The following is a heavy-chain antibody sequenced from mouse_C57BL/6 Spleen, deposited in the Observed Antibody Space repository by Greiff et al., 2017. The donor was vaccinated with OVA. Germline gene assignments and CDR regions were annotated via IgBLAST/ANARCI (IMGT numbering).Heavy chain of an antibody. CDR1: GYTFTSYW. Sequence: QVQLQQPGAELVRPGSSVKLSCKASGYTFTSYWMDWVKQRPGQGLEWIGNIYPSDSETHYNQKFKDKATLTVDKSSSTAYMQLSSLTSEDSAVYYCARDPITTVVARYFDVGGTGTTVTVSS. CDR2: IYPSDSET. J-gene: IGHJ1*03. V-gene: IGHV1-61*01. D-gene: IGHD1-1*01. CDR3: ARDPITTVVARYFDV.